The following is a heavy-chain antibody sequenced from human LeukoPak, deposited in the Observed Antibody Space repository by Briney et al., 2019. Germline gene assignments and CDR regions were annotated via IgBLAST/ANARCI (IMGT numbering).Heavy chain of an antibody. Sequence: PSETLSLTCAVYGGSFSGYYWSWIRQPPGKGLEWIGEINHSGSTNYNPSLKSRVTISIDKSKNHFSLKLTSVTAADTAIYYCARDTYNWNVDAFDPWGQGTLVTVSS. CDR1: GGSFSGYY. CDR3: ARDTYNWNVDAFDP. V-gene: IGHV4-34*01. CDR2: INHSGST. J-gene: IGHJ5*02. D-gene: IGHD1-20*01.